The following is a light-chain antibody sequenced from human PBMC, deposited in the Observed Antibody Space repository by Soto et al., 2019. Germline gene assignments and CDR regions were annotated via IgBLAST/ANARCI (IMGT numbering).Light chain of an antibody. Sequence: QSVLTQPTSVSGSPGQSITISCTGTTSDVGGSNYVSWYQQHPGNAPNLIIFEVHNRPSGVSNRFSGSKSGNTASLTISGLQAEDEAEYYCSSYSSSSTPYVFGTGTKVTV. V-gene: IGLV2-14*01. CDR1: TSDVGGSNY. J-gene: IGLJ1*01. CDR3: SSYSSSSTPYV. CDR2: EVH.